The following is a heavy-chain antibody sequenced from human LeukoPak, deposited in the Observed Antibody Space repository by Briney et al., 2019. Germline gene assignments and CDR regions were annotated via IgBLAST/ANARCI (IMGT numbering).Heavy chain of an antibody. CDR2: IASDGSNK. Sequence: GGSLTLACAASGFTFSSYGMHWVRQAPGKGLDLVAVIASDGSNKYYADSVKGRFTISRDNSNNTLYLQMNSLRAEDTAVYYCAKLAATGGYYFDYWGEGTLVTVSS. V-gene: IGHV3-30*18. CDR3: AKLAATGGYYFDY. J-gene: IGHJ4*02. D-gene: IGHD6-13*01. CDR1: GFTFSSYG.